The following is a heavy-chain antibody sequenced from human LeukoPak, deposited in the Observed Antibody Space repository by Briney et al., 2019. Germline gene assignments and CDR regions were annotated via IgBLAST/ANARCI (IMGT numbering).Heavy chain of an antibody. CDR3: TREVPAAGHFDL. CDR2: IYYSGGT. CDR1: GGSMTNQY. Sequence: NPSETLSLTSTVSGGSMTNQYWNWIRQPPGKGLGWIGYIYYSGGTNYNPSLKSRVTISIDTSRNQFSLKLSSLTAADTAIYYCTREVPAAGHFDLWGRGTLVTVSS. J-gene: IGHJ2*01. V-gene: IGHV4-59*11. D-gene: IGHD2-2*01.